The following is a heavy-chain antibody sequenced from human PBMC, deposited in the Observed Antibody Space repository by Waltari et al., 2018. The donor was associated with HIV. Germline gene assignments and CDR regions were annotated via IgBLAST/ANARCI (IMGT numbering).Heavy chain of an antibody. D-gene: IGHD2-15*01. CDR3: TTLGSRPY. Sequence: EVQLVESGGGLVKPGGSLRLSCAASGFTFGNAGMSWVRQDPGKGMQWVGHIKSKSEDGTTDYTGPVKGRFSISRDDSKNTLYLQMNSLKTEDTAVYYCTTLGSRPYWGQGTLVTVSS. CDR2: IKSKSEDGTT. J-gene: IGHJ4*02. CDR1: GFTFGNAG. V-gene: IGHV3-15*01.